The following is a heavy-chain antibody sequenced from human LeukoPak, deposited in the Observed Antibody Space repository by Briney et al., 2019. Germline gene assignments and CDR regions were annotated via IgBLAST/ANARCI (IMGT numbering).Heavy chain of an antibody. CDR3: ARDMGASSWHAFDN. D-gene: IGHD6-13*01. CDR2: ISSGGTPT. Sequence: SGGSLRLSCAASGFTFSSFYMHYVRQAPGEGVEWVSYISSGGTPTQYAASVKGRFTISRDDAKDSLSLQMNSLRAEDTAVYYCARDMGASSWHAFDNWGQGTLVTVSS. J-gene: IGHJ4*02. V-gene: IGHV3-48*01. CDR1: GFTFSSFY.